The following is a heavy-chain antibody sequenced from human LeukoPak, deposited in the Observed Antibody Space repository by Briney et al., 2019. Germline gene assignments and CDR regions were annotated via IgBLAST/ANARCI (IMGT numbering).Heavy chain of an antibody. CDR1: GFTFSVSA. CDR2: IKTKADNYAT. V-gene: IGHV3-73*01. D-gene: IGHD3-3*01. Sequence: GGSLRLSCAASGFTFSVSAIHWVRQASGKGLEWVGRIKTKADNYATAYDASVKGRFTISRDDSKNTAYLQMNSLKIEDTAVYYCARDPWSGYDLYYYGMDVWGQGTTVTVSS. CDR3: ARDPWSGYDLYYYGMDV. J-gene: IGHJ6*02.